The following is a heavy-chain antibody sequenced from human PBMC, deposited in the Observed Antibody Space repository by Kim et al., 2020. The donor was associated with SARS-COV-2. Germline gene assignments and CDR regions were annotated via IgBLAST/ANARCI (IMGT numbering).Heavy chain of an antibody. Sequence: SETLSLTCAVYGGSFSGYYWSWIRQPPGKGLEWIGEINHSGSTNYNPSLKSRVTISVDTSKNQFSLKLSSVTAADTAVYYCARGLGIAALWIFDYWGQGTLVTVSS. CDR3: ARGLGIAALWIFDY. J-gene: IGHJ4*02. D-gene: IGHD6-25*01. CDR2: INHSGST. CDR1: GGSFSGYY. V-gene: IGHV4-34*01.